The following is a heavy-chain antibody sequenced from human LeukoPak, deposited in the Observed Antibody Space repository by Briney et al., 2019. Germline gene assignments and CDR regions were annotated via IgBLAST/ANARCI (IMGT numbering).Heavy chain of an antibody. Sequence: SETLSPTCTVSGGSISSYYWSWIWQPPGKGLEWIGYIYYSGSTNYNPSLKSRVTISVDTSKNQFSLKLSSVTAADTAVYYCARARGRAAAGPFDYWGQGTLVTVSS. J-gene: IGHJ4*02. CDR2: IYYSGST. CDR1: GGSISSYY. D-gene: IGHD6-13*01. CDR3: ARARGRAAAGPFDY. V-gene: IGHV4-59*01.